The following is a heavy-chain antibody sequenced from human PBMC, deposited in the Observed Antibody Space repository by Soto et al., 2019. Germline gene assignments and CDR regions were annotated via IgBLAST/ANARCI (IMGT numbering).Heavy chain of an antibody. D-gene: IGHD7-27*01. Sequence: QVQLLESGPGLVKPSQTLSLTCSVSGDSISNLDYFWAWIRQLPGQALEYIGYIYKSATTYYNPSFESRVAISVDTSKSQFSLNVTSVTAADTAVYFCARGRYCLTGRCFPNWFDSWGQGALVTVSS. CDR2: IYKSATT. V-gene: IGHV4-30-4*01. CDR1: GDSISNLDYF. CDR3: ARGRYCLTGRCFPNWFDS. J-gene: IGHJ5*01.